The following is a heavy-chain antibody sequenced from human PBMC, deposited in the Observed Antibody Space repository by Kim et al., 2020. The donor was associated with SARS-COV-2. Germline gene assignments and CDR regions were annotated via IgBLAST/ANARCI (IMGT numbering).Heavy chain of an antibody. V-gene: IGHV3-66*01. J-gene: IGHJ5*02. Sequence: AESLKGRFTISGENYKNTLYLQMNSLRAEDTSVYYCARAATYYGSEPFDPWGQGTLVTVSS. D-gene: IGHD3-10*01. CDR3: ARAATYYGSEPFDP.